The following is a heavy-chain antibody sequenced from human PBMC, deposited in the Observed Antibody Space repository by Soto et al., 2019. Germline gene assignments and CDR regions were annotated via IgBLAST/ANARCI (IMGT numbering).Heavy chain of an antibody. CDR1: GYTFTSYG. J-gene: IGHJ3*02. CDR2: ISAYNGNT. D-gene: IGHD2-2*01. CDR3: ARDIVVVPAATAALDAFDI. V-gene: IGHV1-18*01. Sequence: ASSEVSCKASGYTFTSYGISWVRQAPGQGLEWMGWISAYNGNTNYAQKLQGRVTMTTDTSTSTAYMELRSLRSDDTAVYYCARDIVVVPAATAALDAFDIWGQGTMVTVSS.